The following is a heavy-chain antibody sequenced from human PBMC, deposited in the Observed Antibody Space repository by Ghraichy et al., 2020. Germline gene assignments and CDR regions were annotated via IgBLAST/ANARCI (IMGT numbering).Heavy chain of an antibody. CDR3: ARDKGYCSSTSCPPYYYYGMDV. CDR2: IIPIFGTA. V-gene: IGHV1-69*13. CDR1: GGTFSSYA. J-gene: IGHJ6*02. Sequence: SVKVSCKASGGTFSSYAISWVRQAPGQGLEWMGGIIPIFGTANYAQKFQGRVTITADESTSTAYMELSSLRSEDTAVYYCARDKGYCSSTSCPPYYYYGMDVWGQGTTVTVSS. D-gene: IGHD2-2*01.